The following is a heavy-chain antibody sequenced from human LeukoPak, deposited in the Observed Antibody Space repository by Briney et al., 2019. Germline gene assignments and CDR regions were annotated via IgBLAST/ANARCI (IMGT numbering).Heavy chain of an antibody. J-gene: IGHJ5*01. D-gene: IGHD2-21*01. V-gene: IGHV3-23*01. CDR2: ISGTGGAT. CDR3: VKDPRDTYGTNWFVS. CDR1: GFSFGNYA. Sequence: QLGGSLRLSCVASGFSFGNYAMSWVRQAPGKGLQWVPQISGTGGATWYAGFARDRFTISRDNSKKTLYLQMSGLRVEDTAMYYCVKDPRDTYGTNWFVSWGQGTLLIVSS.